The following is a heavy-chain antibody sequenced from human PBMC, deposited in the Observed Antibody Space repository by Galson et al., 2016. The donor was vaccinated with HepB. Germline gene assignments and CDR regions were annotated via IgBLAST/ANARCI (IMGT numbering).Heavy chain of an antibody. D-gene: IGHD2-2*01. Sequence: SLRLSCAASGFTFSTYAMSWVRQAPGKGLEWVLGITGSSTYYADSVKGRFTISRDNSKNTVYLQMNSLRAEDTAVYYCARTPEVSIPAAMPVCFLPPPIFDDWGQGILVTVSS. V-gene: IGHV3-23*01. CDR1: GFTFSTYA. J-gene: IGHJ4*02. CDR2: ITGSST. CDR3: ARTPEVSIPAAMPVCFLPPPIFDD.